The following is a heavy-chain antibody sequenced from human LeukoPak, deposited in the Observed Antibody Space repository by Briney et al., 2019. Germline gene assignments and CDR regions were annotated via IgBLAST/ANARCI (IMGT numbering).Heavy chain of an antibody. J-gene: IGHJ4*02. CDR2: ISGMGGHT. D-gene: IGHD6-19*01. V-gene: IGHV3-23*01. Sequence: PGRSLRLSCAASGFTLSSDSMSWVRHAPAKGLEWVSAISGMGGHTFYADSVKGRLTISRDNSKNTLYLQMNSLRAEGTAVYYWAKADVVAVAGTAHFVYSGQGTLVSVSS. CDR3: AKADVVAVAGTAHFVY. CDR1: GFTLSSDS.